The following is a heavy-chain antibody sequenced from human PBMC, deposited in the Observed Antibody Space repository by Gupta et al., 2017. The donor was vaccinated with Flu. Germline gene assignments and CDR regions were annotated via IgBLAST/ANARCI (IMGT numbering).Heavy chain of an antibody. V-gene: IGHV4-59*08. CDR2: IYYSGST. Sequence: QVQLQESGPGLVKPSETLSLTCTVSGGSISSYSWSWIRQPPGKGLEWIGYIYYSGSTNYNPSLKSRVTISVDTSKNQFSLKLSSVTAADTAVYYCARQHPQETLEEIFGVVNYFDYWGQGTLVTVSS. CDR3: ARQHPQETLEEIFGVVNYFDY. D-gene: IGHD3-3*01. CDR1: GGSISSYS. J-gene: IGHJ4*02.